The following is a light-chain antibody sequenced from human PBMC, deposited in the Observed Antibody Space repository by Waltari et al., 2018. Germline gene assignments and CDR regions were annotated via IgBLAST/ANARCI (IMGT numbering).Light chain of an antibody. J-gene: IGKJ2*01. CDR2: KAS. Sequence: DIQMTQSPSTLYASVGDRVTITCRASQSVSDWLAWYQHKPGKAPKLLIYKASTIQSGVPSRFSVSESGTEFTLTISSRQPDDFATYYCQQYYRYRYTFDQGTKLQIK. CDR3: QQYYRYRYT. CDR1: QSVSDW. V-gene: IGKV1-5*03.